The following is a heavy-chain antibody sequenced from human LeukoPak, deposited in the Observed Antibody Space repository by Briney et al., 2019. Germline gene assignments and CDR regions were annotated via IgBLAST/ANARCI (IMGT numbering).Heavy chain of an antibody. CDR2: IKSKADVGTT. Sequence: PGGSLRLSCAASGITFSNALMTWVRQAPGKGLEWVGRIKSKADVGTTDYAAPVKGRFTSSRDDSTNTLYLELSSLKTEDTAVYYCVTRPNHREGPSDFWGHGTLVTVSS. CDR1: GITFSNAL. D-gene: IGHD1-14*01. J-gene: IGHJ4*01. V-gene: IGHV3-15*01. CDR3: VTRPNHREGPSDF.